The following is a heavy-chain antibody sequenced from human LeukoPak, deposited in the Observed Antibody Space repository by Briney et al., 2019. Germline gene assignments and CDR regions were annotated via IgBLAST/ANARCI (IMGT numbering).Heavy chain of an antibody. CDR2: IGGGDSQI. CDR1: GFTFSSFQ. V-gene: IGHV3-48*03. D-gene: IGHD5-12*01. Sequence: PGGSLRLSCAASGFTFSSFQMTWVRQAPGKGLEWVSYIGGGDSQIFYADSVKGRFTISRDNAKNSLYLQMSSLRADDTAIYYCARWGHSDNSSFPTKFDYWGQGTLVTVSS. CDR3: ARWGHSDNSSFPTKFDY. J-gene: IGHJ4*02.